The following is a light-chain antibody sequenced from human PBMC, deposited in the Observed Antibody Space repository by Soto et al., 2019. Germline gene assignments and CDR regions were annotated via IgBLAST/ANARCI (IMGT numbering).Light chain of an antibody. CDR3: QQTYSTPWT. V-gene: IGKV1-39*01. Sequence: DIQMTQSPSSRSASLVDRVTISFRASQSFSNNLNWYQQKAGKAPKLLIYGASSLQSGVPSRFSGSRSGTDFTLTISSLVPEDFATYYCQQTYSTPWTFGQGTKVDI. CDR2: GAS. J-gene: IGKJ1*01. CDR1: QSFSNN.